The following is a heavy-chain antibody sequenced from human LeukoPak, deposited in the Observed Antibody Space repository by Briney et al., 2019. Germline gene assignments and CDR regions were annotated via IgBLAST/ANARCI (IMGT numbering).Heavy chain of an antibody. CDR2: ISSSSSAI. V-gene: IGHV3-48*01. Sequence: GGSLRLSCAASGFTFSTYTMNWVRQAPGEGLEWISYISSSSSAIFYADSVKGRFTISRDNAKNSLSLQMNSLRVEDTAVYYCARDYVTRALSFDYRGQGTLVTVSS. CDR3: ARDYVTRALSFDY. D-gene: IGHD4/OR15-4a*01. J-gene: IGHJ4*02. CDR1: GFTFSTYT.